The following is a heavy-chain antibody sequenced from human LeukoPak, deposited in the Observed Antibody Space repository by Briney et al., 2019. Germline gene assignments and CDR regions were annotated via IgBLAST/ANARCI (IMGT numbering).Heavy chain of an antibody. D-gene: IGHD6-13*01. CDR2: IYYSGST. CDR3: ARDRASSSWFDY. J-gene: IGHJ4*02. Sequence: PSETLSLTCTVSGGSISSYYWSWIRQPPGKGLEWIGYIYYSGSTYYNPSLKSRVTISVDTSKNQFSLKLSSVTAADTAVYYCARDRASSSWFDYWGQGTLVTVSS. CDR1: GGSISSYY. V-gene: IGHV4-59*12.